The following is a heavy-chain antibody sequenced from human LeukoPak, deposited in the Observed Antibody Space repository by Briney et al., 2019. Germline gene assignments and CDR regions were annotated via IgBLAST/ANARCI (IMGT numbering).Heavy chain of an antibody. CDR3: ARDQEGFDY. J-gene: IGHJ4*02. V-gene: IGHV1-46*01. CDR2: IYPRDGST. Sequence: LEWMGMIYPRDGSTSYEQKFQGRVTVTRDTSTSTVHMELSGLRSEDTAVYYCARDQEGFDYWGQGTLVTVSS.